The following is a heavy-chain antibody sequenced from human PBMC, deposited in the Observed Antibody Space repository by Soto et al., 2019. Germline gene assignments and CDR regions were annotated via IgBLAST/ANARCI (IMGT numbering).Heavy chain of an antibody. CDR1: GFKFSIYS. D-gene: IGHD6-19*01. V-gene: IGHV3-48*02. J-gene: IGHJ4*02. CDR3: ARSVEGHFDY. CDR2: ITSDTKTI. Sequence: EVQLVESGGGLVQPGGSLRLSCAASGFKFSIYSMNWVRQAPGKGLEWSAYITSDTKTIKYADSVKGRFTISRDNAKISVYLQMDRLGDEDTAVYYCARSVEGHFDYWGQGTVVTVSS.